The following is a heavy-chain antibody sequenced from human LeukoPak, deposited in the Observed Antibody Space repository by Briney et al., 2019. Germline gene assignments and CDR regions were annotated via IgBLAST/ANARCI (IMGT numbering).Heavy chain of an antibody. CDR2: ISSSSSVI. CDR1: GFTFSTYS. J-gene: IGHJ4*02. Sequence: GGSLRLSCAASGFTFSTYSMNWVRQAPGKGLEWVSYISSSSSVIYFADSVKGRFTISRDNAKNSLYLQMNSLRVEGTAVYYCARGRDLFDSWGQGTLVTVSS. CDR3: ARGRDLFDS. V-gene: IGHV3-48*04.